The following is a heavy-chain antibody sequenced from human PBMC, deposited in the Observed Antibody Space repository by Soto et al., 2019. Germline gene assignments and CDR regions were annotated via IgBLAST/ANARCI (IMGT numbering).Heavy chain of an antibody. Sequence: PSETLSLTCTVSGGSISSYYWSWVRQPPGKGLEWIGYMYYSGSTNYNPSVKGRFTISRDNSKNTLYLQMNSLRAEDTAVYYCARSGSPNYFDYWGQGTLVTVSS. J-gene: IGHJ4*02. CDR3: ARSGSPNYFDY. CDR2: MYYSGST. V-gene: IGHV4-59*12. CDR1: GGSISSYY.